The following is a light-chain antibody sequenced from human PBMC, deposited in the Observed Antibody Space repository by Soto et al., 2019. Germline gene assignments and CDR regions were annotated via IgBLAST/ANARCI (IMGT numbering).Light chain of an antibody. CDR3: QQYGSSPPYT. CDR2: GAS. J-gene: IGKJ2*01. V-gene: IGKV3-20*01. CDR1: QSVSSSY. Sequence: EIVLTQSPGTLSLSPGERATLSCRASQSVSSSYLAWYQQKPGQATRLLIYGASSRATGIPDRFSGSGSGTDFTLTISRLELEDVAVYYCQQYGSSPPYTFGQGTKLEIK.